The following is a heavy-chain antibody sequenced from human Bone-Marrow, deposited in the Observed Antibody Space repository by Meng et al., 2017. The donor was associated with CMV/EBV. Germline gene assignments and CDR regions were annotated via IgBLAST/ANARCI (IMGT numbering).Heavy chain of an antibody. Sequence: SGFTFSSYAMHWVRQAPGQGLEWMGIINPSGGSTSYAQKFQGRVTMTRDTSTSTVYMELSSLRSEDTAAYYCARGFQSSSSTGWFDPWGQGTLVTVSS. CDR1: GFTFSSYA. V-gene: IGHV1-46*01. J-gene: IGHJ5*02. D-gene: IGHD6-6*01. CDR3: ARGFQSSSSTGWFDP. CDR2: INPSGGST.